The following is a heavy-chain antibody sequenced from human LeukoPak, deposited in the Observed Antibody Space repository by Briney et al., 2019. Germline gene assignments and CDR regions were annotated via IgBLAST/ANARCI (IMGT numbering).Heavy chain of an antibody. CDR1: GYTFTNYD. CDR3: PKGWPSSGWHEEGS. V-gene: IGHV1-8*01. CDR2: MHPNSGKT. D-gene: IGHD6-25*01. J-gene: IGHJ1*01. Sequence: AASVKVSCKTSGYTFTNYDINWVRLATGQGLEWMGWMHPNSGKTVYAQKSQGRVTMTRDTSTSTAHMELSSLRFKDTTVYYCPKGWPSSGWHEEGSWGQGPLVPVPS.